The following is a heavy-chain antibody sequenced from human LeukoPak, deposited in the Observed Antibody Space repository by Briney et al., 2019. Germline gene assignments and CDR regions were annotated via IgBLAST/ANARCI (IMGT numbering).Heavy chain of an antibody. D-gene: IGHD6-13*01. CDR3: ARTFSSSYPDAFDI. CDR1: GGSISGYY. CDR2: IYYSGRT. J-gene: IGHJ3*02. Sequence: SETLSLTCTVSGGSISGYYWSWIRQPPGKGLEWVGYIYYSGRTSYNPSLKSRVAISVDTSRNQFSLTLSSVTAADTAVYFCARTFSSSYPDAFDIWGQGTVVTVSS. V-gene: IGHV4-59*08.